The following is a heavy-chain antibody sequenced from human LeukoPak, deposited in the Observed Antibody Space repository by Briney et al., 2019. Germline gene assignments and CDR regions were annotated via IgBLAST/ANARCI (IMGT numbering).Heavy chain of an antibody. CDR3: ARGVVPAAIGNWFDP. D-gene: IGHD2-2*01. Sequence: SVKVSCKASGGTFSSYAISWVRQAPGQGLEWMGGIIPIFGTANYAQKFQGRVTITADKSTSTAYMELSGLRSEDTAVYYCARGVVPAAIGNWFDPWGQGTLVTVSS. J-gene: IGHJ5*02. V-gene: IGHV1-69*06. CDR1: GGTFSSYA. CDR2: IIPIFGTA.